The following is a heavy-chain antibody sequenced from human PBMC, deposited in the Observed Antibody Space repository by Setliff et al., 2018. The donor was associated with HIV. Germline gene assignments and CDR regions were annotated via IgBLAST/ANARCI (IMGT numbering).Heavy chain of an antibody. CDR3: ARSQPDTIFGVVTFGC. J-gene: IGHJ4*02. CDR2: IYYTGIP. V-gene: IGHV4-59*11. CDR1: GTSINSHY. Sequence: SETLSLTCTVSGTSINSHYWSWIRQTPGKGLQWIGLIYYTGIPTYNPSLEGRITMSVDRSKNQFSLRLTSVTAADTAMYYCARSQPDTIFGVVTFGCWGQGKMVTVSS. D-gene: IGHD3-3*01.